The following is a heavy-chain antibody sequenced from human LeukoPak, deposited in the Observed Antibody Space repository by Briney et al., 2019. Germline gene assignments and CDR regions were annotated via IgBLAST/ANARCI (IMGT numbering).Heavy chain of an antibody. CDR2: ISYDGSNK. V-gene: IGHV3-30-3*01. CDR1: GFTFSSYA. D-gene: IGHD2-15*01. CDR3: ARDGGNCSGGSCYGSPALPNPRNNWFDP. J-gene: IGHJ5*02. Sequence: GGSLRLSCAASGFTFSSYAMHWVRQAPGKGLEWVAVISYDGSNKYYADSVKGRFTISRDNSKNTLYLQMNSLRAEDTAVYYCARDGGNCSGGSCYGSPALPNPRNNWFDPWGQGTLVTVSS.